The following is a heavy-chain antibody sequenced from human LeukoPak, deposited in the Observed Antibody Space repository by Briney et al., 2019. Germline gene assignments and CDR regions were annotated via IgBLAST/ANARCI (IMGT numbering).Heavy chain of an antibody. V-gene: IGHV1-69*04. D-gene: IGHD6-13*01. Sequence: SVNVSRKASVGTLSRYAISWVRQAPGQGLEWMGRIIPIFGIANYAQKFQGRATITADKSTNTAYMELSSLRSDDTAVYYCATAAGIAAPGTKGLDYWGQGTLVTVSS. CDR1: VGTLSRYA. J-gene: IGHJ4*02. CDR3: ATAAGIAAPGTKGLDY. CDR2: IIPIFGIA.